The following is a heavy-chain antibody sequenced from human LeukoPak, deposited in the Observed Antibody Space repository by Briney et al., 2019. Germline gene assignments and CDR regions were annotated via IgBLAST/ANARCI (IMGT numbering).Heavy chain of an antibody. CDR2: IKPKTDGGTT. CDR1: GFTFSNAY. V-gene: IGHV3-15*07. D-gene: IGHD3-22*01. CDR3: TTDSLTMIIDY. Sequence: GGSLRLSCAASGFTFSNAYMNWVRQAPGKGLEWVGRIKPKTDGGTTDYVAPVKGRFTISRDDSKNTLYLQMSSLKTEDTAVYYCTTDSLTMIIDYWGQGTLVTVSS. J-gene: IGHJ4*02.